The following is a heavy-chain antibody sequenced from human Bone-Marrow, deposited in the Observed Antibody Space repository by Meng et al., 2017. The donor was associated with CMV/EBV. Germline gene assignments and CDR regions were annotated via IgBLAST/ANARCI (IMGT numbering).Heavy chain of an antibody. D-gene: IGHD1-26*01. J-gene: IGHJ1*01. CDR2: ISSDGTDK. CDR1: GFTFSSFP. V-gene: IGHV3-30-3*01. CDR3: ARVDRGASGY. Sequence: GESLKISCATSGFTFSSFPMHWVRQAPGKGLQWLAIISSDGTDKRYTDSVRGRFTISRDNSENTLHLQVTTLRTEDTAVYYCARVDRGASGYWGQGTLVTVSS.